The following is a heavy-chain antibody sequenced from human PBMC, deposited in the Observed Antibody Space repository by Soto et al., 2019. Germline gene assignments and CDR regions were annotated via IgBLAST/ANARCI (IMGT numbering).Heavy chain of an antibody. Sequence: QVQLQESGPGLVKPSGTLSLTCAVSGGSISSSNWWSWVRQPPGKGLEWIGEIYHSGSTNYNPSLKSRVTISVYKSKNQFSLKLSSVTAADTAVYYCARGTARHYYDSSGYRYYFDYWGQGTLVTVSS. D-gene: IGHD3-22*01. CDR2: IYHSGST. J-gene: IGHJ4*02. CDR3: ARGTARHYYDSSGYRYYFDY. V-gene: IGHV4-4*02. CDR1: GGSISSSNW.